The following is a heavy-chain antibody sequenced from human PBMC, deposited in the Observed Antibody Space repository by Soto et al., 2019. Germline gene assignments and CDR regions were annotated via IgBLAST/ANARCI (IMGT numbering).Heavy chain of an antibody. J-gene: IGHJ4*02. CDR1: GGTFSSYT. CDR3: ARGGYSSSWYERAIDY. V-gene: IGHV1-69*02. Sequence: SVKVSCKASGGTFSSYTISWVRQAPGQGLEWLGRIIPILGIANYAQKFQGRVTITADKSTSTAYMELSSLRSEDTAVYYCARGGYSSSWYERAIDYWGQGTLVTVSS. CDR2: IIPILGIA. D-gene: IGHD6-13*01.